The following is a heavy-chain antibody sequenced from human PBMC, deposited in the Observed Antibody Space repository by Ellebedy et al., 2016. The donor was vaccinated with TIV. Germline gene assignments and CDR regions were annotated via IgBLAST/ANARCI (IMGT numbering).Heavy chain of an antibody. J-gene: IGHJ4*02. CDR1: GYTFTSYY. D-gene: IGHD6-19*01. CDR2: INPNSGGT. V-gene: IGHV1-2*02. CDR3: ARGGSSVWYLPGGY. Sequence: ASVKVSCKASGYTFTSYYMHWVRQAPGQGLEWMGWINPNSGGTNYAQKFQGRVTMTRDASISTAYMELSRLRSDDTAVYYCARGGSSVWYLPGGYWGQGTLVTVSS.